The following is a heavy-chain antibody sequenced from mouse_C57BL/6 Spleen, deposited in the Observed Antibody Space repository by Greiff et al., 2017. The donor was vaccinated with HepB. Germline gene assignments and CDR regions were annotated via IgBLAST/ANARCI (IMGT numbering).Heavy chain of an antibody. CDR2: ISYDGSN. D-gene: IGHD1-1*01. J-gene: IGHJ4*01. CDR1: GYSITSGYY. Sequence: EVKLMESGPGLVKPSQSLSLTCSVTGYSITSGYYWNWIRQFPGNKLEWMGYISYDGSNNYNPSLKNRISITRDTSKNQFFLKLNSVTTEDTATYYCARDYYYGRAMDYWGQGTSVTVSS. CDR3: ARDYYYGRAMDY. V-gene: IGHV3-6*01.